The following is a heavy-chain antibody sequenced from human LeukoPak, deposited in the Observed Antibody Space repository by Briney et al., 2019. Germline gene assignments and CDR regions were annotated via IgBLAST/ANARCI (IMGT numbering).Heavy chain of an antibody. J-gene: IGHJ4*02. CDR2: ISYDGSKK. V-gene: IGHV3-30*04. CDR3: ARDGEGYGDYHDY. CDR1: GFSLSSYA. D-gene: IGHD4-17*01. Sequence: PGRSLRLSCAASGFSLSSYAMHWVRQAPGKGLEWVAIISYDGSKKYYADSVKGRFTISRDNAKNSLYLQMNSLRAEDTAVYYCARDGEGYGDYHDYWGQGTLVTVSS.